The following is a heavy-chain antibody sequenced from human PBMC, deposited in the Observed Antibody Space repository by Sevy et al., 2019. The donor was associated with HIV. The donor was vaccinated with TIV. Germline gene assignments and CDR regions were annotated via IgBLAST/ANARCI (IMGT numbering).Heavy chain of an antibody. CDR1: GFTFDAFW. J-gene: IGHJ4*02. Sequence: GGSLRLSCAASGFTFDAFWMQWVRQAPGKGLEWVANIRPDGNEIYYAESVRGRFTISRDNSKESLYLQMSNLRVEDTATYFCARRYFDLWGQGALVTVSS. V-gene: IGHV3-7*01. CDR3: ARRYFDL. CDR2: IRPDGNEI.